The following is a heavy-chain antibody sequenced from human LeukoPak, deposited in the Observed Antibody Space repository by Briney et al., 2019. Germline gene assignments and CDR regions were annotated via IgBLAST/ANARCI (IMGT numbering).Heavy chain of an antibody. V-gene: IGHV4-61*01. CDR3: ARDQDDGSGSPFDY. CDR2: IYYSGST. CDR1: GGSVSSGSYY. Sequence: SETLSLTCTVSGGSVSSGSYYWSWIRQPPGKGLEWIGYIYYSGSTNYNPSLKSRVTISVDTSKNQFSLKLSSVTAADTAVYYCARDQDDGSGSPFDYWGQGTLVTVSS. J-gene: IGHJ4*02. D-gene: IGHD3-10*01.